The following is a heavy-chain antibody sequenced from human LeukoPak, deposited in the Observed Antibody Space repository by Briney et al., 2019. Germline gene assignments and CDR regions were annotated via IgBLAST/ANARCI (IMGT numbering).Heavy chain of an antibody. J-gene: IGHJ6*03. D-gene: IGHD3-22*01. CDR2: IGTSDSYI. Sequence: PGGSLRLSCAASGFTFSTYGMNWVRQAPGKGLEWVSSIGTSDSYIYYTDSVKGRFTISRDNSKNTLYLQMNSLRAEDTAVYYCAKDGVDYYDSSGYYAYYYYYMDVWGKGTTVTVSS. CDR1: GFTFSTYG. V-gene: IGHV3-21*01. CDR3: AKDGVDYYDSSGYYAYYYYYMDV.